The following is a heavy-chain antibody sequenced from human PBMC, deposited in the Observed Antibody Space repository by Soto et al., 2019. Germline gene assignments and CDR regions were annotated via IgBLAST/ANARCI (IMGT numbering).Heavy chain of an antibody. D-gene: IGHD6-13*01. Sequence: PSDTLSLTYNVSGRSISSSSYNWGCIRQSPGKGLEWIGSIYYSGSTYYNPSLKSRVTISVDTSKNQFSLKLSSVTAADTAVYYCARVVAAAGGFDYWGQGTLVTVS. CDR3: ARVVAAAGGFDY. J-gene: IGHJ4*02. CDR2: IYYSGST. V-gene: IGHV4-39*01. CDR1: GRSISSSSYN.